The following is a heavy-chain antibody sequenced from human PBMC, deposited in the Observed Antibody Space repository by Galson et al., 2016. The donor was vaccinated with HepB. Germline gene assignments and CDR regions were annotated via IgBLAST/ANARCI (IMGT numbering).Heavy chain of an antibody. Sequence: SLRLSCAASGFTFNDYSLAWIRQAPGKGLEWISYISRSGSDTIYADSVKGRFTISRDNAKKSLYLQMNSLRVEDTAVFYCARVGGEWPLEYWGQGTLVTVS. CDR1: GFTFNDYS. CDR2: ISRSGSDT. D-gene: IGHD3-16*01. V-gene: IGHV3-11*06. CDR3: ARVGGEWPLEY. J-gene: IGHJ4*02.